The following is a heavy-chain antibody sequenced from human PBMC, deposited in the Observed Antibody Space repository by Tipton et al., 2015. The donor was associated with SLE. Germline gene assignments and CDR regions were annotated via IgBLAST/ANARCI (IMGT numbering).Heavy chain of an antibody. V-gene: IGHV3-21*01. CDR3: ARDLVVLRGFDI. J-gene: IGHJ3*02. CDR2: ISSSSSYI. D-gene: IGHD2-2*01. CDR1: GFTFSSYS. Sequence: SLRLSCAASGFTFSSYSMNWVRQAPGKGLEWVSSISSSSSYIYYADSVKGRFTISRDNAKNSLYLQMNSLRAEDTAVYYCARDLVVLRGFDIWGQGTMVTVSS.